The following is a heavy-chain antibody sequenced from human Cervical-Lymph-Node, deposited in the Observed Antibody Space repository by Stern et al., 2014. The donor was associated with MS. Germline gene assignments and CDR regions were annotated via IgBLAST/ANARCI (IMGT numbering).Heavy chain of an antibody. J-gene: IGHJ4*02. CDR2: VYPGDSYT. Sequence: EVHLVESGAEVKKSGESLKISCKGSGYSFTTHWIAWVRQTPGKGLEWMGIVYPGDSYTTYSPSFQGQVTISADKSINTAYLHWSSLKASDTAMYYCARHPYSGDFSYGGGFDYWGQGTLVTVSS. CDR3: ARHPYSGDFSYGGGFDY. V-gene: IGHV5-51*01. D-gene: IGHD1-26*01. CDR1: GYSFTTHW.